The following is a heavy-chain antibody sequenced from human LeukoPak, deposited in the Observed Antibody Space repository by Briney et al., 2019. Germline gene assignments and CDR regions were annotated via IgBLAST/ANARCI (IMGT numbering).Heavy chain of an antibody. CDR3: AQYCTNGVCRYYFDY. D-gene: IGHD2-8*01. V-gene: IGHV1-24*01. J-gene: IGHJ4*02. Sequence: ASVKVSCKVTGCTLTELSMHWVRQAPGKGLEWMGGFDPEDGETIYAQKFQGRVTMTEDTSTDTAYMELSSLRSEDTAVYYCAQYCTNGVCRYYFDYWGQGTLVTVSS. CDR2: FDPEDGET. CDR1: GCTLTELS.